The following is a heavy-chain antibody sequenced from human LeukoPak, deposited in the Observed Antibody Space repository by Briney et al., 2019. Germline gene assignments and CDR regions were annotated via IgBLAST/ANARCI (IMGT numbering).Heavy chain of an antibody. J-gene: IGHJ4*02. D-gene: IGHD3-10*01. Sequence: ASVKVSCKASGYTFTSYAMNWVRQAPGQGLEWMGWINTNTGNPTYAQGFTGRFVFSLDTSVSTAYLQISSLKAEDTAVYYCARVGGLLWFGELNSFDYWGQGTLATVSS. CDR1: GYTFTSYA. CDR3: ARVGGLLWFGELNSFDY. V-gene: IGHV7-4-1*02. CDR2: INTNTGNP.